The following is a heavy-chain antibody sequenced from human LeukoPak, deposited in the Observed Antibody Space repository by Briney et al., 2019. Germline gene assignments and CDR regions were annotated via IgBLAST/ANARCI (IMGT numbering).Heavy chain of an antibody. D-gene: IGHD2-2*01. V-gene: IGHV3-48*04. J-gene: IGHJ4*02. CDR2: ISSSSSTI. CDR1: GFVFSSNS. Sequence: GGSLTLSCAVSGFVFSSNSMIWVRQAPGKGLEWVSYISSSSSTIYYADSVKGRFTISKDNAKNSLYLQMNSLRAEDTAVYYCATSGYSTIDYWGQGTLVTVSS. CDR3: ATSGYSTIDY.